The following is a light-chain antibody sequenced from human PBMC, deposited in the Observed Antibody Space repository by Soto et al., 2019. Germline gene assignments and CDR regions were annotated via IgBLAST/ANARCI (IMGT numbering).Light chain of an antibody. J-gene: IGLJ1*01. CDR1: SSDVGGYTY. Sequence: QSALTQPASVSGSPGQSITISCTGTSSDVGGYTYVSWYQQHPGKAPKLMIYDVSNRPSGVSNRFSGSKSGNTASLTISGLQSEGEADYYCSSYTSSSTLYVFGPGTKVTVL. V-gene: IGLV2-14*01. CDR2: DVS. CDR3: SSYTSSSTLYV.